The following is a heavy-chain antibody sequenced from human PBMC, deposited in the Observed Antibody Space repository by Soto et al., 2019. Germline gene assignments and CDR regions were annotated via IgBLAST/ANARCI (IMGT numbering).Heavy chain of an antibody. CDR1: GFTFSSYW. D-gene: IGHD4-4*01. V-gene: IGHV3-7*05. Sequence: GGSLRLSCAASGFTFSSYWMSWVRQAPGKGLEWVANIKQDGSEKYYVDSVKGRFTISRDNAKNSLYLQMNSLRAEDTAVYYCARDGLLDSNYLSYYYYYGMDVWGQGTTVTVSS. CDR2: IKQDGSEK. J-gene: IGHJ6*02. CDR3: ARDGLLDSNYLSYYYYYGMDV.